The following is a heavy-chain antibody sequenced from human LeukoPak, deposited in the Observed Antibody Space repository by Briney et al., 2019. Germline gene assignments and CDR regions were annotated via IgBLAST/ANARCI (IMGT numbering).Heavy chain of an antibody. CDR2: IKSKTDGGTT. CDR3: TTDWPPYYYGSGVVY. V-gene: IGHV3-15*01. Sequence: GGSLRLSCAASGFTFNSYSMHWVRQAPGKGLEWVGRIKSKTDGGTTDYAAPVKGRFTISRDDSKNTLYLQMNSLKTEDTAVYYCTTDWPPYYYGSGVVYWGQGTLVTVSS. J-gene: IGHJ4*02. CDR1: GFTFNSYS. D-gene: IGHD3-10*01.